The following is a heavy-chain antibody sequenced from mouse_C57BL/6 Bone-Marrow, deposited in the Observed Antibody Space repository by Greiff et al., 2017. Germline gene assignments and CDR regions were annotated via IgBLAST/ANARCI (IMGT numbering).Heavy chain of an antibody. V-gene: IGHV1-42*01. CDR1: GYSFTGYY. CDR2: INPSTGGT. Sequence: VQLQQSGPELVKPGASVKISCKASGYSFTGYYMNWVKQSPEKSLEWIGEINPSTGGTTYNQKFKAKATLTVDKSSSTAYMQLKSLTSEDSAVYYCARSAQADYWGQGTTLTVSS. CDR3: ARSAQADY. J-gene: IGHJ2*01. D-gene: IGHD3-2*02.